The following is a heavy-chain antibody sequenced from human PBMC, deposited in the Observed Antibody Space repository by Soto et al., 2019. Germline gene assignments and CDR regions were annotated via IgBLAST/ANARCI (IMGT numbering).Heavy chain of an antibody. Sequence: EVQLLESGGGLVEPGGSRRLSCAASGFTFSSYTMSWVPQAPGKGLVWVSTISGSGSSTYSADSVKGPFTISRDNSKNPLYLQMNRLRDEDTAIYYCATAWGIDYWGQGTLVTVSS. D-gene: IGHD7-27*01. CDR2: ISGSGSST. CDR3: ATAWGIDY. CDR1: GFTFSSYT. V-gene: IGHV3-23*01. J-gene: IGHJ4*02.